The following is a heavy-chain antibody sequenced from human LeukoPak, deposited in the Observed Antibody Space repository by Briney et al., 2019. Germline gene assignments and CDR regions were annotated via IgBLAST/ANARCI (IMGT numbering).Heavy chain of an antibody. CDR2: ISGSGGST. CDR3: AKESLRVVPSATFDY. V-gene: IGHV3-23*01. J-gene: IGHJ4*02. D-gene: IGHD2-2*01. Sequence: GGTLRLSCAASGFTFSSYGMSWVRQAPGKGLEWVSAISGSGGSTYYADSVKGRFTISRDNSKNTLYLQMHSLRAEDTAVYYCAKESLRVVPSATFDYWGQGTPVTVSS. CDR1: GFTFSSYG.